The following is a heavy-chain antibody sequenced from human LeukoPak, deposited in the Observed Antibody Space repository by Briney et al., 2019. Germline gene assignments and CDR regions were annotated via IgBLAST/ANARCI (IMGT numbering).Heavy chain of an antibody. V-gene: IGHV3-15*01. D-gene: IGHD2-8*01. CDR3: NTQGYCTNGVCYGFDY. Sequence: GGSLRLSCAASGFTFSNAWMSWVRQAPGKGLEWVGRIKSKTDGGTTDYAAPVKGRFTISRDDSKNTVYLQMNSLKTEDTAVYFCNTQGYCTNGVCYGFDYWGQGTLVTVSS. CDR1: GFTFSNAW. CDR2: IKSKTDGGTT. J-gene: IGHJ4*02.